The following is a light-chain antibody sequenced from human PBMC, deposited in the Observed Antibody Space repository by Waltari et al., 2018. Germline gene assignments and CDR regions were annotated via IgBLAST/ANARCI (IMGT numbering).Light chain of an antibody. J-gene: IGKJ3*01. CDR3: QKNNTAPGT. Sequence: DIQMTQSPSSLSASVGDRVTITCRASQGISNYLAWYQQRQGKVPKLLIYAAFTLQSCVPSRVSGSGSGTDFTLTSSILQPEDVATYYFQKNNTAPGTFGPGTKVDSK. V-gene: IGKV1-27*01. CDR2: AAF. CDR1: QGISNY.